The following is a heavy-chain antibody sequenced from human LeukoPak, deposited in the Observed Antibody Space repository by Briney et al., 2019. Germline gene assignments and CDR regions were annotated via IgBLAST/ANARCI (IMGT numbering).Heavy chain of an antibody. V-gene: IGHV4-59*01. J-gene: IGHJ4*02. Sequence: PSETLSLTCTVSGGSISSYYWSWVRQPSGNGLEWIGYIYYSGSTSYNPSLKSRITISVDTSNNQFSLKLSSVTAADTAVYYCARDTSGYRRGSFDYWGQGTLVTVSS. CDR2: IYYSGST. CDR1: GGSISSYY. CDR3: ARDTSGYRRGSFDY. D-gene: IGHD3-22*01.